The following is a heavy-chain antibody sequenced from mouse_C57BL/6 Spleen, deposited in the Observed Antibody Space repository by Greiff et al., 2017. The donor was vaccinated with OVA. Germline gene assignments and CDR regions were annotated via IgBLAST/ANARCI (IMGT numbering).Heavy chain of an antibody. Sequence: VQLQQSDAELVKPGASVKISCKVSGYTFTDHTIHWMQQRPEQGLEWIGYIYPRDGSTKYNEKFKGKATLTADKSSSTPYMQLSRLTSEDSAVYFCARWGRSYAMDYWGQGTSVTVSS. CDR3: ARWGRSYAMDY. CDR1: GYTFTDHT. CDR2: IYPRDGST. V-gene: IGHV1-78*01. J-gene: IGHJ4*01.